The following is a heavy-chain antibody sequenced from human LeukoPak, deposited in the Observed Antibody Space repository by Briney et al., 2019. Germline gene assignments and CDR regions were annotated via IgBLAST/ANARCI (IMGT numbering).Heavy chain of an antibody. D-gene: IGHD3-3*01. CDR1: GGSFSGYY. Sequence: SETLSLTGAVYGGSFSGYYWSWIRQPPGKGLEWIGEINHSGSTNYNPSLKSRVTISVDTSKNQFSLKLSSVTAADTAVYYCARHKPTYYDFWSGYYSGWFDPWGQGTLVTVSS. V-gene: IGHV4-34*01. CDR3: ARHKPTYYDFWSGYYSGWFDP. CDR2: INHSGST. J-gene: IGHJ5*02.